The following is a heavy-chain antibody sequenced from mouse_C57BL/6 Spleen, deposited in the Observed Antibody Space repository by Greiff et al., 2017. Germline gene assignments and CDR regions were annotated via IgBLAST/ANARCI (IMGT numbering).Heavy chain of an antibody. V-gene: IGHV3-6*01. J-gene: IGHJ2*01. CDR3: AKIYDYDDPYYFDD. D-gene: IGHD2-4*01. CDR1: GYSITSGYY. CDR2: ISYDGSN. Sequence: VQLKESGPGLVKPSQSLSLTCSVTGYSITSGYYWNWIRQFPGNKLEWMGYISYDGSNNYNPSLKNRISITRDTSKNQFFLKLNSVTTEDTATYYCAKIYDYDDPYYFDDWGQGTTLTVAS.